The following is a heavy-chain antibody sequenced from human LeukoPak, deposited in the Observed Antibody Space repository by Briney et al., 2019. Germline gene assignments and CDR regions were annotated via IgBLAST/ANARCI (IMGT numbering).Heavy chain of an antibody. D-gene: IGHD6-19*01. V-gene: IGHV3-74*01. CDR2: INSDARST. Sequence: GGSLRLSCAASGFTFSNYWMHWVRHAPGKGLVWVSRINSDARSTSYADSVKGRFTISRDNSKNTLYLQMNSLRAEDTAVYYCARDLYSVWGIAVAGQFDYWGQGTLVTVSS. J-gene: IGHJ4*02. CDR1: GFTFSNYW. CDR3: ARDLYSVWGIAVAGQFDY.